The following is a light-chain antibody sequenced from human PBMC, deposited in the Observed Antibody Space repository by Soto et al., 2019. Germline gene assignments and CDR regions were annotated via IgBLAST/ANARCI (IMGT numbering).Light chain of an antibody. CDR1: LGIANY. CDR2: GAS. Sequence: DIQMTQSPPSLSASVGDRVTISCRASLGIANYVLWYQQRPGKVPKLLIYGASSLLSGVPSRFSGSGSGTDFTLTNSSLQPEDVGTYYCQKYNSAMWTFGQGTKVDIK. J-gene: IGKJ1*01. CDR3: QKYNSAMWT. V-gene: IGKV1-27*01.